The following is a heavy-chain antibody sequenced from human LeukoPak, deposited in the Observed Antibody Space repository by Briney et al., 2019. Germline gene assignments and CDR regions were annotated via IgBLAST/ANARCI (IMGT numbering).Heavy chain of an antibody. CDR2: IIPIFGTA. D-gene: IGHD5-24*01. CDR3: ARGNGYNVRYYFDY. V-gene: IGHV1-69*06. Sequence: ASVKVSCKASGGTFSSYAISWVRQAPGQGLEWMGGIIPIFGTANYAQKFQGRVAITADKSTSTAYMELSSLRSEDTAVYYCARGNGYNVRYYFDYWGQGTLVTVSS. CDR1: GGTFSSYA. J-gene: IGHJ4*02.